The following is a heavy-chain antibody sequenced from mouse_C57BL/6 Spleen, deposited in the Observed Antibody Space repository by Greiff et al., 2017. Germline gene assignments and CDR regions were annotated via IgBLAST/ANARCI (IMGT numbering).Heavy chain of an antibody. D-gene: IGHD2-3*01. J-gene: IGHJ3*01. CDR2: ISDGGSYT. Sequence: EVKVVESGGGLVKPGGSLKLSCAASGFTFSSYAMSWVRQTPEKRLEWVATISDGGSYTYYPDNVKGRFTISRDNAKNNLYLHMSHLKSEDTAMYYCARDDDGYVFAYWGQGTLVTVSA. V-gene: IGHV5-4*01. CDR1: GFTFSSYA. CDR3: ARDDDGYVFAY.